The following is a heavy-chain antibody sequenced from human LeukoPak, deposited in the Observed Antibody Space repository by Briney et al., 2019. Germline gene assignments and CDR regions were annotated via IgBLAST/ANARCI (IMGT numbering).Heavy chain of an antibody. J-gene: IGHJ2*01. V-gene: IGHV3-30-3*01. D-gene: IGHD3-3*01. CDR2: ISYDGSNK. CDR3: ARADFWSGYYHWYFDL. Sequence: PGRSLRLSCAASGFTFSSYAMHWVRQAPGKGLEWVAVISYDGSNKYYADSVKGRFTISRDNSKNTLYLQMNSLRAEDTAVYYCARADFWSGYYHWYFDLWGRGTLVTVSS. CDR1: GFTFSSYA.